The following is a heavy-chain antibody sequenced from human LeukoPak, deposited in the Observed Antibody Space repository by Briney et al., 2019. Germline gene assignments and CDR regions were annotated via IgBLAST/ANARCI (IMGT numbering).Heavy chain of an antibody. J-gene: IGHJ4*02. CDR1: GFTFSSYG. CDR2: ISYDGGTK. V-gene: IGHV3-30*18. CDR3: AKTSHDYGDYYFDY. D-gene: IGHD4-17*01. Sequence: PGGSLRLSCAASGFTFSSYGMHWVRQAPGKGLEWLAVISYDGGTKYYADSVKGRFTVSRDNSKNTLYLQMNSLRAEDTAVYYCAKTSHDYGDYYFDYWGQGTLVTVSS.